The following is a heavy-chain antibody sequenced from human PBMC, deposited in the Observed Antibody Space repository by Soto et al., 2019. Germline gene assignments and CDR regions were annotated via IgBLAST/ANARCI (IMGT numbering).Heavy chain of an antibody. CDR3: AKNQERELPRVIDF. Sequence: GGSLRLSCATSGLTFSNYAMSWVRQAPGGGLEWVSSMSGSSSTTYYADSVRGRFTISRDRSKNTLYLQMSSLRAEDTALYYCAKNQERELPRVIDFWGQGTLVTVSS. CDR2: MSGSSSTT. CDR1: GLTFSNYA. J-gene: IGHJ4*02. V-gene: IGHV3-23*01. D-gene: IGHD1-7*01.